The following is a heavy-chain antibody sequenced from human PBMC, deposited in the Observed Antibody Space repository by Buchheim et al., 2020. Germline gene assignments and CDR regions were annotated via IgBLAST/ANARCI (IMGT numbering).Heavy chain of an antibody. CDR1: GFTFSSYG. CDR3: ANQYDSSGYYYY. Sequence: QVQLVESGGGVVQPGRSLRLSCAASGFTFSSYGMHWVRQAPGKGLEWVAVISYDGSNKYYADSVKGRFTISRDNSKNTLYLQMNSLRAEDTAVYYCANQYDSSGYYYYWGQGTL. D-gene: IGHD3-22*01. CDR2: ISYDGSNK. J-gene: IGHJ4*02. V-gene: IGHV3-30*18.